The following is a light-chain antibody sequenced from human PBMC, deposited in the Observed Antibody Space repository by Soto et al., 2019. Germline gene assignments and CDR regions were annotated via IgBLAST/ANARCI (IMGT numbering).Light chain of an antibody. CDR1: QNFSNF. V-gene: IGKV1-39*01. CDR2: GAS. J-gene: IGKJ2*01. CDR3: QQSYRPPRT. Sequence: DTQMTQSPPSLSASVGDRVTISCRASQNFSNFLNWYQQKSGKAPEVLIYGASNLQGGVPSRFSGSGSGTDFTLTISSLQPEDFATYYCQQSYRPPRTFGQGTKLEIK.